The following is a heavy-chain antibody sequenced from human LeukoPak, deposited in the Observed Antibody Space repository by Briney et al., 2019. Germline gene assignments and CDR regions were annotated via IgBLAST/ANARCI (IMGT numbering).Heavy chain of an antibody. V-gene: IGHV7-4-1*02. CDR1: GCTFTTYG. J-gene: IGHJ4*02. D-gene: IGHD2-2*02. Sequence: ASVKVSCKASGCTFTTYGMNWVRQAPGQGLEWMGWINTDTGNPTYAQGFTGRFVFSLDTSVSTAYLQISSLKAEDTAVYYCARATAICSSTSCYRWGFDYWGQGTLVTVSS. CDR2: INTDTGNP. CDR3: ARATAICSSTSCYRWGFDY.